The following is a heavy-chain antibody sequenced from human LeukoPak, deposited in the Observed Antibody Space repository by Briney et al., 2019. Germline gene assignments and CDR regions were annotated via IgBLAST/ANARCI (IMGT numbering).Heavy chain of an antibody. J-gene: IGHJ4*02. V-gene: IGHV4-39*07. Sequence: PSETLSLTCTVSGGSISSSSYYWGWIRQPPGKGLEWIGSIYYSGSTYYNPSLKSRVTISVDTSKNQFSLKLSSVTAADTAVYYCARAPSGYYYFDYWGQGTLVTVSS. CDR1: GGSISSSSYY. CDR3: ARAPSGYYYFDY. D-gene: IGHD3-22*01. CDR2: IYYSGST.